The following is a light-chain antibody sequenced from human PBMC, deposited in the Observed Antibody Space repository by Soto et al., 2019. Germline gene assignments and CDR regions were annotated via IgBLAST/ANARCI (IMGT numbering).Light chain of an antibody. CDR1: QAIKNS. V-gene: IGKV1-27*01. Sequence: IQMTQSPPSLSASVGDRVTITCRASQAIKNSLAWYQHIPGKPPKLLIYGASALQSGVPSRFSGRGSGTDFTLTITSLQPEDIGTYYCQRYDSAPFTFGPGTKVDLK. CDR2: GAS. CDR3: QRYDSAPFT. J-gene: IGKJ3*01.